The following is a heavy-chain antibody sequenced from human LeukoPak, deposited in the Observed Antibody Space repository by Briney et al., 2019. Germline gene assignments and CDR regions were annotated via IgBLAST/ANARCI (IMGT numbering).Heavy chain of an antibody. CDR3: ARVLAAGYTSGWYDY. D-gene: IGHD6-19*01. CDR1: GYTFTGYY. V-gene: IGHV1-2*02. Sequence: ASVKVSCKASGYTFTGYYMHWVRQAPGKGLEWVGWISPNSGGTNYAQKFQGRVTMTRDTSISTAYMELSRLRSDDTAVYHCARVLAAGYTSGWYDYWGQGTLVTVSS. CDR2: ISPNSGGT. J-gene: IGHJ4*02.